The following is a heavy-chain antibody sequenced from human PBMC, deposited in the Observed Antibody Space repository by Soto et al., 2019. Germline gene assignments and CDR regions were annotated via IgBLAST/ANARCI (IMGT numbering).Heavy chain of an antibody. CDR3: ARASIVPYYYYGMDV. J-gene: IGHJ6*02. V-gene: IGHV1-2*04. CDR2: INPNSGGT. CDR1: GYTFTGYY. D-gene: IGHD1-26*01. Sequence: ASVKVSCKASGYTFTGYYMHWVRQAPGQGLEWMGWINPNSGGTNYAQKFQGWVTMTRDTSISTAYMELSRLRSDDTAVYYCARASIVPYYYYGMDVWGQGTTVT.